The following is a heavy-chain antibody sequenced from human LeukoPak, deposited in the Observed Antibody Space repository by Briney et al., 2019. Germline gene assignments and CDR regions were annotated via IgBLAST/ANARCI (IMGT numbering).Heavy chain of an antibody. J-gene: IGHJ5*02. CDR1: GYGFTSYW. CDR2: IYPGDSDT. Sequence: GESLKISCKGSGYGFTSYWIGWVRRMPGKGREWMGIIYPGDSDTRYSPSFQGQVTISADKSISTAYLQWSSLKASDTAMYYCASYSNLNWFDPWGQGTLVTVSS. CDR3: ASYSNLNWFDP. D-gene: IGHD4-11*01. V-gene: IGHV5-51*01.